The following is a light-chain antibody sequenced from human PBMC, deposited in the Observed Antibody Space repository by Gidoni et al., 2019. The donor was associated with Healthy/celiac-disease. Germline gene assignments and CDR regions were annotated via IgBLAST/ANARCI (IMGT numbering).Light chain of an antibody. J-gene: IGLJ1*01. Sequence: QSALTQPRSVSGSPGPSVTISCTGTSSDVGGYNYVSWYQQHPGKAPKLMIYDVSKRPSGVPDRFSGSKSGNTASLTISGLQAEDEADYYCCSYAGSYTLWVFGTGTKVTVL. CDR1: SSDVGGYNY. CDR3: CSYAGSYTLWV. CDR2: DVS. V-gene: IGLV2-11*01.